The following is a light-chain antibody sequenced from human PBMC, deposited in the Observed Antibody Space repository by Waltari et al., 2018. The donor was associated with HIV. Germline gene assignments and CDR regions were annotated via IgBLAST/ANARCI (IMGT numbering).Light chain of an antibody. Sequence: EIVLTQSPGTLSLSPGERATLSCRASQTISNNNLAWYQQRHGQTPRLLIYGASSRATGIPDRFSGSGSGTDFTLTISRLEPEDFAVYYCQQYSSSPPKTFGQGTKVEIK. J-gene: IGKJ1*01. V-gene: IGKV3-20*01. CDR1: QTISNNN. CDR2: GAS. CDR3: QQYSSSPPKT.